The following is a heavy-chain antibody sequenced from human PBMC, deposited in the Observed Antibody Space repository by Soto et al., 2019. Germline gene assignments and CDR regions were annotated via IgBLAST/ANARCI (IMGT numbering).Heavy chain of an antibody. CDR2: IVVGSGNT. D-gene: IGHD6-6*01. Sequence: SVKVSCKASGFTFTSSAVQWVRQARGQRLEWIGWIVVGSGNTNYAQKFQERVTITRDMSTSTAYMELSSLRSEDTAVYYCAAYGSSSGREYYYYGMDVWGQGTTVTVSS. J-gene: IGHJ6*02. V-gene: IGHV1-58*01. CDR3: AAYGSSSGREYYYYGMDV. CDR1: GFTFTSSA.